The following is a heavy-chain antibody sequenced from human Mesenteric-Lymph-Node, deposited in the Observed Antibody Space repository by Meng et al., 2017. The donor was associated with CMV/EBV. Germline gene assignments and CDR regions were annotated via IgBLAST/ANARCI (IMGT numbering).Heavy chain of an antibody. CDR1: GFTFSSYS. CDR3: AKHTIFGVGRYYYYAMDV. J-gene: IGHJ6*02. D-gene: IGHD3-3*01. Sequence: GALRLSCAASGFTFSSYSMNWVRQAPGKGLEWVSSISSSSSYMYYADSVRGRFTTSRDNAKNSLYLQMDSLRAEDTAMYYCAKHTIFGVGRYYYYAMDVWGQGTTVTVSS. V-gene: IGHV3-21*01. CDR2: ISSSSSYM.